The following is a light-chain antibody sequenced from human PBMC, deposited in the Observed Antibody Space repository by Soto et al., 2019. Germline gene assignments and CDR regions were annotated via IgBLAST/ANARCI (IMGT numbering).Light chain of an antibody. Sequence: QSVLTQPPSASGTHGQRVTISCSGSSSNIGRNPVYWYQQVPGTAPKLLFYTNDQRPSGVPDRFSGSKSGTSASLAISGLRSEDEADYYCAAWDDSLSGPVFGGGTKLTVL. CDR2: TND. J-gene: IGLJ3*02. CDR3: AAWDDSLSGPV. V-gene: IGLV1-47*02. CDR1: SSNIGRNP.